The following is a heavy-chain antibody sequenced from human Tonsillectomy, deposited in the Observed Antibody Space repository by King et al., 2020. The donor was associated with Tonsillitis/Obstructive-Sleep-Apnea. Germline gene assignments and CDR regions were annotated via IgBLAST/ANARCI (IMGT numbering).Heavy chain of an antibody. J-gene: IGHJ4*02. V-gene: IGHV3-7*04. Sequence: VQLVESGGGLVQPGGSLRLSCAASGFTFSNYWMTWVRPAPGKRLEWVANIKQDGNEKYYVDSVKGRFTVSRDNAKNSLYLQMNSLRAEDTAVYFCARERGSKHFDYWGQGTLVTVSS. D-gene: IGHD2-21*01. CDR2: IKQDGNEK. CDR1: GFTFSNYW. CDR3: ARERGSKHFDY.